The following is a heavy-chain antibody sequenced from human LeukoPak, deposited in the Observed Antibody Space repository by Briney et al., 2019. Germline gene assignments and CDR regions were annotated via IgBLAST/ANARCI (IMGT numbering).Heavy chain of an antibody. D-gene: IGHD3-22*01. CDR3: AKDQSPSYYYDSSGYYGTPAFDI. CDR2: SKSDGSST. J-gene: IGHJ3*02. Sequence: PGGSLRLACAASGFTFSSYWMHWVRQAPGKGLVWISRSKSDGSSTSYADSVKGRFTISRDNAKNTLYLQMNSLRAEDTAVYYCAKDQSPSYYYDSSGYYGTPAFDIWGQGTMVTVSS. CDR1: GFTFSSYW. V-gene: IGHV3-74*01.